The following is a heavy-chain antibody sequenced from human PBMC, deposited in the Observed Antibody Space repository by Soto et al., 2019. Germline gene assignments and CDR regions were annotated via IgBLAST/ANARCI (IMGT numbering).Heavy chain of an antibody. Sequence: EVQLVESGGGLVQPGGSLRLSCAASGFTFSTYWMLWVRQAPGKGLVWVSRIKSDGSSTSYADSVKGRFTISRDNAKNTLYLQMNSLRVEDTAVYYCARSDWFDPWGQGTLVTVSS. CDR3: ARSDWFDP. CDR2: IKSDGSST. CDR1: GFTFSTYW. J-gene: IGHJ5*02. V-gene: IGHV3-74*01.